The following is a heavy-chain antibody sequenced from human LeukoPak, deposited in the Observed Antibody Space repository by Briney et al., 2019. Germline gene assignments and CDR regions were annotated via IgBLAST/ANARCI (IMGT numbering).Heavy chain of an antibody. D-gene: IGHD1-26*01. Sequence: GGSLRLSCAASGFTFSRYAMSWVRQAPGKGLECVSAISGSGGTTYYADSVKGRFTISRDNSKSTLYLQMNSLRAEDTAVYYCARDLSGGTYYNAYWGQGTLVTVSS. CDR1: GFTFSRYA. CDR3: ARDLSGGTYYNAY. J-gene: IGHJ4*02. CDR2: ISGSGGTT. V-gene: IGHV3-23*01.